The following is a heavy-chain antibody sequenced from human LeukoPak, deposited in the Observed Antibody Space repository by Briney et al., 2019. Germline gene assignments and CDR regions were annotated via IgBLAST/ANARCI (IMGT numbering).Heavy chain of an antibody. CDR2: INHSGST. J-gene: IGHJ4*02. CDR1: GGSFSGYY. CDR3: ARPTNIHGYSPFDY. Sequence: SETLSLTCAVYGGSFSGYYWSWIRQPPGKGLEWIGEINHSGSTNYNPSLKSRVTISVDTSKNQFSLKLSSVTAADTAVYYCARPTNIHGYSPFDYWGQGTLVTVSS. V-gene: IGHV4-34*01. D-gene: IGHD5-24*01.